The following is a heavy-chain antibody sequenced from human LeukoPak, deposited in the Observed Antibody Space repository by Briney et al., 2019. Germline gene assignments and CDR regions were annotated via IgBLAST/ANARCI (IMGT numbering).Heavy chain of an antibody. V-gene: IGHV3-66*01. CDR3: ARDNYYYYMDV. Sequence: GGSLRLSCAAAGFTVSSNYMSWVRQAPGKGLEWVSVIYSGGSTYYADSVKGRFTISRDNSKNTLYLQMTSLRAEDTAVYYCARDNYYYYMDVWGKGTTVTISS. CDR1: GFTVSSNY. CDR2: IYSGGST. J-gene: IGHJ6*03.